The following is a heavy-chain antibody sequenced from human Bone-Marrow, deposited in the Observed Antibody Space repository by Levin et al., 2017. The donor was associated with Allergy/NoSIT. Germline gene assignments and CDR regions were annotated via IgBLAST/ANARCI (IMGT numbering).Heavy chain of an antibody. V-gene: IGHV3-23*01. Sequence: GESLKISCAGSGFAFSSYAMSWVRQAPGKGLEWVSAISGSGFDTYYADSVQGRFTIPRDNSKNTLYLQMNSLRAEDTAVYYCAKERIGYCTGGVCPPVMGHFENWGQGTLVTVSS. J-gene: IGHJ4*02. D-gene: IGHD2-8*02. CDR3: AKERIGYCTGGVCPPVMGHFEN. CDR1: GFAFSSYA. CDR2: ISGSGFDT.